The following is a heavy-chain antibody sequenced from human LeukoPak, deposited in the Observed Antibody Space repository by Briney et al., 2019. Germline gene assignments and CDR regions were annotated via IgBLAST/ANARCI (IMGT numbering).Heavy chain of an antibody. V-gene: IGHV1-8*01. J-gene: IGHJ3*02. D-gene: IGHD5-18*01. CDR1: GYTFTNYD. Sequence: ASVKVSCKTSGYTFTNYDINWVRQATGQGLEWMGWMSPKSGNTGFAQKFQGRITMTRNTAINTAYMELSSLRSEDTAVYYCAREPTYGYGPPDDAFDIWGQGTMVTVSS. CDR2: MSPKSGNT. CDR3: AREPTYGYGPPDDAFDI.